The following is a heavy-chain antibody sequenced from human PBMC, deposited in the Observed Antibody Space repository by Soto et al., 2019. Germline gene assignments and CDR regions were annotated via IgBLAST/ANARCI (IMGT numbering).Heavy chain of an antibody. Sequence: GASVKVSCKASGGTFNSYGISWVRQAPGQGLEWMGGIIPFFGTANYAQKIQGRVTITADESTSTAYMELSSLRSEDTAVYYCARDLGRLSYDFWSSYRRGMDVWGQGTTVTVSS. J-gene: IGHJ6*02. CDR2: IIPFFGTA. CDR1: GGTFNSYG. V-gene: IGHV1-69*01. CDR3: ARDLGRLSYDFWSSYRRGMDV. D-gene: IGHD3-3*01.